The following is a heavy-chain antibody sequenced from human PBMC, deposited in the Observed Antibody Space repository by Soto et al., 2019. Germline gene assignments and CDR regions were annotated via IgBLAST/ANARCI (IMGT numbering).Heavy chain of an antibody. CDR3: ARESPFVAAFDI. V-gene: IGHV1-3*01. J-gene: IGHJ3*02. CDR1: GYTFTSYA. Sequence: ASVKVSCKASGYTFTSYAMHWVRQAPGQRLEWMGWINAGNGNTKYSQKFQGRVTITGDTSASTAYMELSSLRSEDTAVYYCARESPFVAAFDIWGQGTMVTVSS. CDR2: INAGNGNT.